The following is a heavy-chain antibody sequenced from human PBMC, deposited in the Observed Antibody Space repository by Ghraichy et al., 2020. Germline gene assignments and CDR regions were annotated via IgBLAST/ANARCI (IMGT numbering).Heavy chain of an antibody. CDR2: ISGSGVST. J-gene: IGHJ4*02. CDR1: GFTFSSYA. V-gene: IGHV3-23*01. D-gene: IGHD6-6*01. CDR3: ATLSRDYSSSSMAPFDY. Sequence: GGSLRLSCAASGFTFSSYAMSWVRQAPGKGLEWVSAISGSGVSTYYADSVKGRFTISRDNSKNTLYLQMNSLRAEDPAVDYCATLSRDYSSSSMAPFDYWGQGTLVTVSS.